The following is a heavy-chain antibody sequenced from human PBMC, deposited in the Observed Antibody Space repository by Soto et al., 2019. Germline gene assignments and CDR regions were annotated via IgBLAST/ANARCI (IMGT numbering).Heavy chain of an antibody. CDR1: GGSFSGYY. V-gene: IGHV4-34*01. Sequence: QVQLQQWGAGPLRPLETLSLTCGVSGGSFSGYYWAWIRQSPGKGLEWIGEINDRGSINYNPSLKGRVSISVDTPKNHYSLNLRSVTAAETAVYYCARESHDILAGPPWVWYFDLWGRGTLVTVSS. CDR2: INDRGSI. CDR3: ARESHDILAGPPWVWYFDL. D-gene: IGHD3-9*01. J-gene: IGHJ2*01.